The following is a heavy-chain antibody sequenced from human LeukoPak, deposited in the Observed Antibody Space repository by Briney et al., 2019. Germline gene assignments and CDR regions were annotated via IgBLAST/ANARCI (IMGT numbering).Heavy chain of an antibody. CDR1: GFTLRSYA. D-gene: IGHD2-15*01. CDR3: ARAAPKYCSGGSCYGMDV. J-gene: IGHJ6*04. CDR2: ISYDGSNK. Sequence: GGSLSLSCAASGFTLRSYAMHWVRQAPGKGLEGVAVISYDGSNKYYADSVKGRFTISRDNSKNTLYLQMNSLRAEDTAVYYCARAAPKYCSGGSCYGMDVWGKGTTVTVSS. V-gene: IGHV3-30*04.